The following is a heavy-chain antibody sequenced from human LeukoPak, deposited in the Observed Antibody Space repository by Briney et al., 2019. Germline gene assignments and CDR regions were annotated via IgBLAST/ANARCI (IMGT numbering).Heavy chain of an antibody. CDR3: AKRNEGGYCSGGSCYLNWFDP. V-gene: IGHV3-30*18. Sequence: PGGSLRLSCAASGFTFSSYGMHWVRQAPGKGLEWVAVISYDGSNKYYADSVKGRFTISRDNSKNRLYLQMNSLRAEDMAVYYCAKRNEGGYCSGGSCYLNWFDPWGQGTLVTVSS. CDR2: ISYDGSNK. D-gene: IGHD2-15*01. CDR1: GFTFSSYG. J-gene: IGHJ5*02.